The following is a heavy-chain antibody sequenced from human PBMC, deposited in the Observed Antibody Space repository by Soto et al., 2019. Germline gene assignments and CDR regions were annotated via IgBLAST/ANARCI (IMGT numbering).Heavy chain of an antibody. D-gene: IGHD6-19*01. CDR2: IYYSGST. CDR1: GGSISSYY. CDR3: ARARESIAVVTPRSRWYFDL. Sequence: QVQLQESGPGLVKPSETLSLTCTVSGGSISSYYWSWIRQPPGKGLEWIGYIYYSGSTNYNPSLKSRVTISVDTSKNQLPLKLSSVTAADTAVYYCARARESIAVVTPRSRWYFDLWGRGTLVTVSS. J-gene: IGHJ2*01. V-gene: IGHV4-59*01.